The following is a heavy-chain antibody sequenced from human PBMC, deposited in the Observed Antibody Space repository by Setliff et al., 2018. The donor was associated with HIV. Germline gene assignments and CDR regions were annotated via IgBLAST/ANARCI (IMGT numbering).Heavy chain of an antibody. CDR2: FDPEDGET. J-gene: IGHJ1*01. Sequence: ASVNVSCKVSGYILTELSRHWVRQAPGKGLEWMGGFDPEDGETISAQKFQGRVTMTEDTSTDTAYMELRSLRSEDTAVYYCSTSPRGLGVAATGRRYLHHWGQGTLVTVSS. CDR1: GYILTELS. CDR3: STSPRGLGVAATGRRYLHH. V-gene: IGHV1-24*01. D-gene: IGHD6-19*01.